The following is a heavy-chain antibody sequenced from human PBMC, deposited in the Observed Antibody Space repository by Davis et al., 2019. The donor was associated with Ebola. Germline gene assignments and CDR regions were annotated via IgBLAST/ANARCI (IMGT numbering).Heavy chain of an antibody. Sequence: GESLKISCAASGFTFSSYWMHWVRQAPGKGLVWVSRINSDGSSTSYADSVKGRFTISRDNAKNTLYLQMNSLKTEDTAVYYCTGSTSPAADYWGQGTLVTVSS. V-gene: IGHV3-74*01. CDR1: GFTFSSYW. CDR2: INSDGSST. J-gene: IGHJ4*02. D-gene: IGHD2-2*01. CDR3: TGSTSPAADY.